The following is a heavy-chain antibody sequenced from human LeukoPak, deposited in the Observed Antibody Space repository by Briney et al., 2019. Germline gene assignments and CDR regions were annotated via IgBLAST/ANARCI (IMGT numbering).Heavy chain of an antibody. CDR2: INHSGST. CDR1: GGSISSGGYY. D-gene: IGHD3-22*01. J-gene: IGHJ1*01. CDR3: ARGPTYYYDSSGYYYPTRGYFQH. Sequence: PSETLSLTCTVSGGSISSGGYYWSWIRQHPGKGLEWIGEINHSGSTNYNPSLKSRVTISVDTSKNQFSLKLSSVTAADTAVYYCARGPTYYYDSSGYYYPTRGYFQHWGQGTLVTVSS. V-gene: IGHV4-39*07.